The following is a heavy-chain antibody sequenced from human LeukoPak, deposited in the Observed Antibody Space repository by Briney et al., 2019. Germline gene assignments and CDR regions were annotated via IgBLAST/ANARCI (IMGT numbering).Heavy chain of an antibody. J-gene: IGHJ4*02. CDR2: IRYDGSNK. CDR3: AKKRSGSTIYYFDY. Sequence: GGSLRLSCAASGFTFSSYGMHWVRQAPGKGLEWVAFIRYDGSNKYYADSVKVRFTISRDNSKNTLYLQMNSLRSEDTAVYYCAKKRSGSTIYYFDYWGQGTLVTVSS. CDR1: GFTFSSYG. V-gene: IGHV3-30*02. D-gene: IGHD2-2*01.